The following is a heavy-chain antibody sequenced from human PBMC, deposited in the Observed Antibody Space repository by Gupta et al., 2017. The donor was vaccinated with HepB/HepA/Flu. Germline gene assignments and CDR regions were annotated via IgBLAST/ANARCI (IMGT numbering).Heavy chain of an antibody. V-gene: IGHV4-34*01. D-gene: IGHD2-15*01. CDR1: GGSFSGYY. Sequence: QVQLQQWGAGLLKPSETLSLTCAVYGGSFSGYYWSWIRQPPGKGLEWIGEINHSGSTNYNPSLKSRVTISVDTSKNQFSLKLSSVTAADTAVYYCARGRGGGYCSGGSCLNWFDPWGQGTLVTVSS. CDR3: ARGRGGGYCSGGSCLNWFDP. CDR2: INHSGST. J-gene: IGHJ5*02.